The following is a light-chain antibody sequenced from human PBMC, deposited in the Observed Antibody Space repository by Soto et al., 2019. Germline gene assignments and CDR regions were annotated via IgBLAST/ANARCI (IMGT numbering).Light chain of an antibody. Sequence: QSVLAQPASVSGSPGQSITISCTGTSSDVGGYNYVSWYQQHPGKAPKLMIYEVSNRPSGVSNRFSGSKSGNTASLTISGLQVEDEADYYCSSYTSSSTLSVFGTGTKVTVL. CDR3: SSYTSSSTLSV. CDR2: EVS. V-gene: IGLV2-14*01. J-gene: IGLJ1*01. CDR1: SSDVGGYNY.